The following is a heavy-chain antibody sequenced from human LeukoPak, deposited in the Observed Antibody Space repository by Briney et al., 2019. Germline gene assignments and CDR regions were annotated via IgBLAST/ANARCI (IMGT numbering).Heavy chain of an antibody. CDR2: ISTYTGDT. CDR3: ARESGGNTMAGDY. V-gene: IGHV1-18*01. J-gene: IGHJ4*02. CDR1: GYTFTNRG. D-gene: IGHD2-15*01. Sequence: GASVKVSCKASGYTFTNRGISWVRQAPGQGLEWMGWISTYTGDTNFAQNFQVRVTLTTDTTTSTAYMELRSLRSDDTAVYYCARESGGNTMAGDYWGQGTLVTVSS.